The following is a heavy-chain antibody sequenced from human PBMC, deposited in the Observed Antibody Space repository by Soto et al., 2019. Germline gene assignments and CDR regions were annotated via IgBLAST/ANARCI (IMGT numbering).Heavy chain of an antibody. J-gene: IGHJ4*02. D-gene: IGHD4-17*01. CDR1: VYTFTSYD. CDR3: ARSTNAYGDRH. Sequence: QVQLVQSGAEVKKPGASVKVSCKASVYTFTSYDINWVRPATGQGLGWMGWMNRNSGNTGYAQKFQGSVTMTRNTYISTAYMELSSLRSEDTAVYYWARSTNAYGDRHWGQGTLVTVSS. CDR2: MNRNSGNT. V-gene: IGHV1-8*01.